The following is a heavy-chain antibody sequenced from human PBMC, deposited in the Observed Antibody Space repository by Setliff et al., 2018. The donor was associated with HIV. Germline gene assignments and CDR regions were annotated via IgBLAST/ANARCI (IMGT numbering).Heavy chain of an antibody. V-gene: IGHV3-49*04. J-gene: IGHJ4*02. CDR1: GFSFASAW. D-gene: IGHD3-10*01. Sequence: PGGSLRLSCAASGFSFASAWMNWVRRAPGKGLEWVGVIRSKAYGGTTEYAASVKGRFTISRDDSKSIAYLQMNSLKTEDTAVYYCTRDYYGSGSYDYWGQGTLVTVSS. CDR3: TRDYYGSGSYDY. CDR2: IRSKAYGGTT.